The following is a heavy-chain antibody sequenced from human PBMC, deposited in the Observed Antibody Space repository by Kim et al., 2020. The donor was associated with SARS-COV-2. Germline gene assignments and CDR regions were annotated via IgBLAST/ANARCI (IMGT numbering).Heavy chain of an antibody. CDR3: ARHGGAWVTYCDY. Sequence: SETLSLTCTVSGGSINSSTANYYWGWFRHPPGKGLGWIGIIYYSGNTYYSPSLKSRVTISVDTSKNQFSLKLSSVTAADTAIYYCARHGGAWVTYCDYWGQGILVTVSS. CDR2: IYYSGNT. CDR1: GGSINSSTANYY. D-gene: IGHD3-16*01. V-gene: IGHV4-39*01. J-gene: IGHJ4*02.